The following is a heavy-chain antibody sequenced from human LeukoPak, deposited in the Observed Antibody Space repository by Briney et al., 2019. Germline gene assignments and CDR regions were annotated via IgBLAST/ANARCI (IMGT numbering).Heavy chain of an antibody. D-gene: IGHD6-13*01. Sequence: GASVKVSCTASGYTFTSYDINWVRQAPGQGLERMGWMNPNRGNTGYAQKFQGAVTMTRNTSISTAYMELNSLRYEDTAVYYCAIIAAAGYGLDYWGQGTLVTVSS. J-gene: IGHJ4*02. CDR1: GYTFTSYD. CDR3: AIIAAAGYGLDY. CDR2: MNPNRGNT. V-gene: IGHV1-8*01.